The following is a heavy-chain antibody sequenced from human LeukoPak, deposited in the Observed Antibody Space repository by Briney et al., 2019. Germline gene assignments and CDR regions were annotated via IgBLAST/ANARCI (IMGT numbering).Heavy chain of an antibody. J-gene: IGHJ4*02. Sequence: PGGSLRLSCVASGFDFNIYAMHWVRHSPGKGLEWVALLAYDGTNQHYADFVKGRFTISRDNAKNTLYLQMNSLRAEDTAVYYCARDGYSSSFYFDYWGQGTLVTVSS. CDR1: GFDFNIYA. CDR2: LAYDGTNQ. CDR3: ARDGYSSSFYFDY. D-gene: IGHD6-6*01. V-gene: IGHV3-30*04.